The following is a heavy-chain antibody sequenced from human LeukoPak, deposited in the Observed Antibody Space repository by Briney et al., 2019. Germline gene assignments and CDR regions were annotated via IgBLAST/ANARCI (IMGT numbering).Heavy chain of an antibody. D-gene: IGHD6-19*01. CDR1: GYTFIRNG. V-gene: IGHV1-18*01. Sequence: GASVKVSCKASGYTFIRNGIGWVRQAPGQGLEWMGWISPYNENRKYLQKLQGRVTLSTDTSTSTAYMELRSLTSDDTAVYYCARPRGSGWYGDYYMDVWGKGTTVTVSS. CDR3: ARPRGSGWYGDYYMDV. J-gene: IGHJ6*03. CDR2: ISPYNENR.